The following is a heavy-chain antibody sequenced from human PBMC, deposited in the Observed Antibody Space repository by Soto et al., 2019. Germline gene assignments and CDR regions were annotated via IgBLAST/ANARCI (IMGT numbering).Heavy chain of an antibody. V-gene: IGHV3-11*01. CDR3: ARVQSITGTSEGLYYYGMDV. Sequence: PGGSLRLSCAASGFTFSDYYMSWIRQAPGKGLEWVSYISSSGSTIYYADSVKGRFTISRDNAKNSLYLQMNSLRAEDTAVYYCARVQSITGTSEGLYYYGMDVWGQGTTVTVSS. D-gene: IGHD1-20*01. J-gene: IGHJ6*02. CDR2: ISSSGSTI. CDR1: GFTFSDYY.